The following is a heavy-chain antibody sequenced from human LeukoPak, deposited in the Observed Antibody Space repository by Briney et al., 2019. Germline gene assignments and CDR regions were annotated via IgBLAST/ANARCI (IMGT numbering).Heavy chain of an antibody. Sequence: PGGSLRLSCAASGFTFSSYWMNWVRQAPGKGLEWVANIKQDGNEKYYVDSVKGRFTISRDNAKNSLYLQMNSLRVEDTALYYCAGGDRDGSYLDLWGRGTLVTVST. CDR1: GFTFSSYW. CDR2: IKQDGNEK. J-gene: IGHJ2*01. CDR3: AGGDRDGSYLDL. D-gene: IGHD5-24*01. V-gene: IGHV3-7*03.